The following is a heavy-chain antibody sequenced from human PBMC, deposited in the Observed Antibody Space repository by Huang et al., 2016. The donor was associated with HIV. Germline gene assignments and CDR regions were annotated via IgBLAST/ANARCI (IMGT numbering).Heavy chain of an antibody. CDR3: ARRAVAGIYYYYYMDV. Sequence: QVQLVESGGGVVQPGRSLRLSCAASGFTFSNYAMHWVSQARGKGLEWVAVISYDGSNKYYTDAVKGRFTSSRDNSKNALYLQMNSLRAEDTAVYYCARRAVAGIYYYYYMDVWGKGTTVTVSS. V-gene: IGHV3-30-3*01. D-gene: IGHD6-19*01. J-gene: IGHJ6*03. CDR2: ISYDGSNK. CDR1: GFTFSNYA.